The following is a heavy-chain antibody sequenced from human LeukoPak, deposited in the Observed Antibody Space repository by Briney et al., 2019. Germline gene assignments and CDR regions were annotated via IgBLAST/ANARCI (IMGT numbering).Heavy chain of an antibody. D-gene: IGHD4-23*01. CDR3: ARETRRGYGGNWRFFDY. CDR2: ISSSSSYI. V-gene: IGHV3-21*01. Sequence: PGGSLRLSCAASGFTFSSYSMNWVRQAPGKGLEWVSSISSSSSYIYYADSVKGRFTISRDNAKNSLYLQMNSLRAEDTAVYCCARETRRGYGGNWRFFDYWGQGTLVTVSS. J-gene: IGHJ4*02. CDR1: GFTFSSYS.